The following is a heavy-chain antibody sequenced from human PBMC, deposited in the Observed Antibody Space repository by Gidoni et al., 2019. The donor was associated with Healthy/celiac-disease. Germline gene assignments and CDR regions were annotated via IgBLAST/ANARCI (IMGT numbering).Heavy chain of an antibody. CDR1: GFTFRSYS. D-gene: IGHD3-10*01. V-gene: IGHV3-21*01. CDR3: ARDSFGSAPGGGWFDP. CDR2: ISSSSSYI. Sequence: EVQLVESGGGLVKPGGSLRLSCAASGFTFRSYSMNWVRQAPGQGLEWVSSISSSSSYIYYADSVKGRFTISRDNAKNSLYLQMNSLRAEDTAVYYCARDSFGSAPGGGWFDPWGQGTLVTVSS. J-gene: IGHJ5*02.